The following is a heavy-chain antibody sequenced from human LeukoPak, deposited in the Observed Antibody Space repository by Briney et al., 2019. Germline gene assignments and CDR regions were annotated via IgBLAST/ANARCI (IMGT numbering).Heavy chain of an antibody. Sequence: GGSLRLSCAASGFTFSSYGMHWVRRAPGKGLEWVAFIRYDGSKKYYADSVKGRFTISRDNSKNTPYLQMNSLRAEDTAVYYCAKGGSRDDAFDIWGQGTMVTVSS. V-gene: IGHV3-30*02. J-gene: IGHJ3*02. CDR2: IRYDGSKK. CDR3: AKGGSRDDAFDI. D-gene: IGHD1-26*01. CDR1: GFTFSSYG.